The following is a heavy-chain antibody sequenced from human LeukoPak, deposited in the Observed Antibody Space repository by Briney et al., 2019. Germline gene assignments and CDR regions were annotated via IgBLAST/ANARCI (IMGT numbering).Heavy chain of an antibody. V-gene: IGHV4-59*08. CDR1: GDSISNYY. Sequence: SETLSLTCTVSGDSISNYYWSWIRQPPGKGLEWIGYIYSSGSTKYHPSLKSRLTISVDMSKSQFSLKLNSVTAADTAVYYCARQLSGSSGLDYWGQGTLVTVPS. J-gene: IGHJ4*02. CDR2: IYSSGST. D-gene: IGHD6-19*01. CDR3: ARQLSGSSGLDY.